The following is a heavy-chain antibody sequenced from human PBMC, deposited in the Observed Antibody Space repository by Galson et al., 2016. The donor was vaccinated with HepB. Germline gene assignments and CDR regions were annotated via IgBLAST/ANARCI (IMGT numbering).Heavy chain of an antibody. CDR3: SREGTGGVDI. J-gene: IGHJ3*02. CDR1: GFTFSSYW. D-gene: IGHD2-21*01. Sequence: SLRLSCAASGFTFSSYWMSWVRQAPGKGLEWVANIKQDGSEKSYVDSVKGRFTISSDNAKNSLYLQMNSLRAEDTAVYYRSREGTGGVDIWGQGTMVTVSS. V-gene: IGHV3-7*01. CDR2: IKQDGSEK.